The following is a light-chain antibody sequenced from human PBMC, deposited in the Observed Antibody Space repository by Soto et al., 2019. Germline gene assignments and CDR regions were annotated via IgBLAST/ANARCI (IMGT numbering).Light chain of an antibody. J-gene: IGKJ1*01. Sequence: IQMPQSPSTLSSSVGDTVTITCRASQSISRWLAWYQQKPGKAPKALIYAASTLRSAVPSRFSGGGYGTEFTLTIRRMQPDDFATYLRQQYNTYSVGQGTQVDIK. CDR3: QQYNTYS. CDR1: QSISRW. CDR2: AAS. V-gene: IGKV1-5*01.